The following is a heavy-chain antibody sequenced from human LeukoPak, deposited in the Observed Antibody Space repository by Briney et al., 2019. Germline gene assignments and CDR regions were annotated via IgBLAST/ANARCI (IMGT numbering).Heavy chain of an antibody. CDR3: ARRRRLRIAADGNLFDN. J-gene: IGHJ4*02. CDR2: IYFSGRT. CDR1: GGAICSGAYY. V-gene: IGHV4-31*03. Sequence: PSETLSLTCTVSGGAICSGAYYCSSIRPHPGNGLEWVVSIYFSGRTYSNPSLKSRPTMSVDPSKNQFSLKLSSVTAARTAMYYCARRRRLRIAADGNLFDNWGQGTLVTVSS. D-gene: IGHD6-13*01.